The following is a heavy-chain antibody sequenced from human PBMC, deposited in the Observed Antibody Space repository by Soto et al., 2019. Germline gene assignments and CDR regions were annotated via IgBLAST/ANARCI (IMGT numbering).Heavy chain of an antibody. Sequence: SLRLSCATSGFPFSAFAMNWVRHAPGKGLEWVSGIGGSGASIYYADSVKGRFTISRDNSKNTVYLQMNSLRAEDTAFYYCARLVRPRSWFDPWGQGTLVTVSS. CDR3: ARLVRPRSWFDP. V-gene: IGHV3-23*01. J-gene: IGHJ5*02. CDR1: GFPFSAFA. D-gene: IGHD3-10*01. CDR2: IGGSGASI.